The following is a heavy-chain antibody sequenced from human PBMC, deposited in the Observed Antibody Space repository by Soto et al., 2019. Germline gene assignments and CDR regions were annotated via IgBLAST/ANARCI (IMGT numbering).Heavy chain of an antibody. CDR2: INHSGST. J-gene: IGHJ6*03. CDR1: GGYFSGYY. CDR3: ARGGNYLYDFWSGYLGGDYYYYMDV. D-gene: IGHD3-3*01. V-gene: IGHV4-34*01. Sequence: SETLSLTCAVYGGYFSGYYWSWIRQPPGKGLEWIGEINHSGSTNYNPSLKSRVTISVDTSKNQFSLKLSSVTAADTAVYYCARGGNYLYDFWSGYLGGDYYYYMDVWGKGTTVTVSS.